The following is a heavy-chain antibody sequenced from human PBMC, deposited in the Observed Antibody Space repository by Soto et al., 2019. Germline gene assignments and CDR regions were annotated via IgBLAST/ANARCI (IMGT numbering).Heavy chain of an antibody. CDR3: TRPGLCSSTSCFRN. Sequence: PGGSLRLSCAASGFTFSGSAMHWVRQASGKGLEWLGRIRSKTNSYATAYAASVKNRFTISRDDSKNTAYLQMNSLKTEDTAVYYCTRPGLCSSTSCFRNWGQGTLVTVSS. D-gene: IGHD2-2*01. J-gene: IGHJ4*02. CDR2: IRSKTNSYAT. CDR1: GFTFSGSA. V-gene: IGHV3-73*01.